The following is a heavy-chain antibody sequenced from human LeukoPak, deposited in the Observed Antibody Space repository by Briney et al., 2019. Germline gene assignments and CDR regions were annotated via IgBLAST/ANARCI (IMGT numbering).Heavy chain of an antibody. CDR2: ISGSGDRT. Sequence: TGGSLRLSCAASGFSFVNSVISWIRQAPGKGPEWVSAISGSGDRTDYADSVRGRFTTSRDNSKSTLYLQMNSLRVEDTAIYYCAIREPIGYWGQGSLVTVSP. V-gene: IGHV3-23*01. CDR1: GFSFVNSV. D-gene: IGHD6-13*01. J-gene: IGHJ4*02. CDR3: AIREPIGY.